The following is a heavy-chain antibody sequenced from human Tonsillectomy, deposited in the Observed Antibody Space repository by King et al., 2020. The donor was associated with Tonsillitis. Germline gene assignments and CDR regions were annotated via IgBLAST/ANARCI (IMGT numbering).Heavy chain of an antibody. CDR3: AGGGPPVRCYLDY. CDR1: GFTFSSYS. Sequence: VQLVESGGGLVKPGGSLRLSCAASGFTFSSYSMNWVRQAPGKGLEWVASSSSSSSYIFYADSVKGRFTISRDNAQNSLYLQMNSLRAEDTAVYYCAGGGPPVRCYLDYWPQGPRLTLSS. CDR2: SSSSSSYI. J-gene: IGHJ4*02. D-gene: IGHD3-16*01. V-gene: IGHV3-21*01.